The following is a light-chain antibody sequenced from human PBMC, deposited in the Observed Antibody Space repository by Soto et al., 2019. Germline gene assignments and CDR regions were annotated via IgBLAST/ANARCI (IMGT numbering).Light chain of an antibody. J-gene: IGKJ5*01. CDR1: QSVNNF. CDR2: RTS. Sequence: EIVLTPPPCTLSLSPWEGTTLSVSAGQSVNNFLAWYQQKPGQAPRLLIYRTSTRATGIPDRFSGSGSGTDFTLTISRLEPEDFAVYYCQQFGSSVTFGQGTRLEI. CDR3: QQFGSSVT. V-gene: IGKV3-20*01.